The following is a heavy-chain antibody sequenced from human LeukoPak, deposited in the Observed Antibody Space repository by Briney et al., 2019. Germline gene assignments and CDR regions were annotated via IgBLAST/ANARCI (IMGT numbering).Heavy chain of an antibody. CDR3: ARVFSTNYYDNRGWFDP. J-gene: IGHJ5*02. Sequence: SSETLSLTCTVSGGSISSSSYYWGWIRQPPGKGLEWIGSIYYSGSTYYNPSLKSRVTISVDTSKNQFSLKLSSVTAADTAVYYCARVFSTNYYDNRGWFDPWGQGTLVAVSS. CDR1: GGSISSSSYY. CDR2: IYYSGST. V-gene: IGHV4-39*07. D-gene: IGHD3-22*01.